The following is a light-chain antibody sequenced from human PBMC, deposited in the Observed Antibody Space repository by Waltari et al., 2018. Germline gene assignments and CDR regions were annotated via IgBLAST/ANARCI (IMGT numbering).Light chain of an antibody. Sequence: DIQLTQSPSSLSASVGDTVTISCRASGPLTSFMHWYQHRPGTAPRLLIYSASALKTGVPSRCSGTGYGTDFTLIISSLQPDDSATYYCQQSRTAPITFGHGTRVEI. CDR3: QQSRTAPIT. CDR1: GPLTSF. J-gene: IGKJ5*01. V-gene: IGKV1-39*01. CDR2: SAS.